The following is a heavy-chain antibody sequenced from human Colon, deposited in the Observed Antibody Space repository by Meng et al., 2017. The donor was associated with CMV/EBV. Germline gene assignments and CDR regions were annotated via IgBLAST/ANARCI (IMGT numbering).Heavy chain of an antibody. J-gene: IGHJ5*01. CDR3: ASYYFDTSGPSNWFDS. CDR2: MHYSGTT. D-gene: IGHD3-22*01. CDR1: DDSINGGNYY. V-gene: IGHV4-31*03. Sequence: SETLSLTCTVSDDSINGGNYYWTWIRQLPGKGLEWIAYMHYSGTTYYNPSLKSRVTISIDTSRNQFSLKLSSVTAADTAVYYCASYYFDTSGPSNWFDSWGQGTLVTVSS.